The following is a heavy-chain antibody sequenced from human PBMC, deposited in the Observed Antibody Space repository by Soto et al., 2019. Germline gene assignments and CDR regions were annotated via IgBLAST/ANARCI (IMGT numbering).Heavy chain of an antibody. Sequence: SETLSLTCTVSGGSISSSSYYWGWIRQPPGKGLEWIGSIYYSGSTYYNPSLKSRVTISVDTSKNQFSLKRSSVTAADTAVYYCARPVTMRYSSSPEKYNYYYYGMDVWGQGTTVTVSS. CDR3: ARPVTMRYSSSPEKYNYYYYGMDV. V-gene: IGHV4-39*01. J-gene: IGHJ6*02. CDR2: IYYSGST. CDR1: GGSISSSSYY. D-gene: IGHD6-6*01.